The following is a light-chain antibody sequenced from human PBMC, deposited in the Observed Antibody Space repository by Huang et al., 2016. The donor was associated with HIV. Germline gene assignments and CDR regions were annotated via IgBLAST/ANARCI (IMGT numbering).Light chain of an antibody. CDR1: QNVSNY. Sequence: EVVLTQSPATLSLSPGERGTLYCRASQNVSNYLAWYQQRLGQPPRLRIYDSSHRATGTPARFSGGGSGTDFSLTISSLEPEDFAVYYCQQRGFWPLTFGGGTKVDMK. J-gene: IGKJ4*01. V-gene: IGKV3-11*01. CDR2: DSS. CDR3: QQRGFWPLT.